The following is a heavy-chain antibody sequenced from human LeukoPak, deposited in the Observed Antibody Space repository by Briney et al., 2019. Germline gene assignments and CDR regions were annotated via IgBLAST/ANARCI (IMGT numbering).Heavy chain of an antibody. CDR1: GDSISSGDYY. D-gene: IGHD5-24*01. CDR2: ISSSGST. Sequence: PSQTLSLTCTVSGDSISSGDYYWSWIRQPAGKGLEWIGRISSSGSTNYNPSLKSRVTISVDTSKNQFSLKLSSVTAADTAVYYCARPARDGYFDYWGQGTLVTVSS. V-gene: IGHV4-61*02. J-gene: IGHJ4*02. CDR3: ARPARDGYFDY.